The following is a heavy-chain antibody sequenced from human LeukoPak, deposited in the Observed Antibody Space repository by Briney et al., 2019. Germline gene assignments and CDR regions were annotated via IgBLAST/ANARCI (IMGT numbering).Heavy chain of an antibody. D-gene: IGHD4-11*01. J-gene: IGHJ5*02. CDR1: GYTLTELS. V-gene: IGHV1-24*01. CDR2: FDPEDGET. CDR3: ATRGENLRLQWWFDP. Sequence: ASVKVSCKVSGYTLTELSMHWVRQAPGKGLEWMGGFDPEDGETIYAQKFQGRVTMTEDTSTDTAYMELSSLRSEGTAVYYCATRGENLRLQWWFDPWGQGTLVTVSS.